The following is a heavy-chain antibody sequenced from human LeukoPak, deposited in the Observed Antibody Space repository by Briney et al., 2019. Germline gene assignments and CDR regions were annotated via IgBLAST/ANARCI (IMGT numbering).Heavy chain of an antibody. Sequence: PSETLSLTCAVYGGSFSGYYWSWIRQPPGKGLEWIGEINHSGSTNYNPSLKSRVTISVDTSKNQFSLKLSSVTAADTAVYYCARVKGSGSYSVLFDYWGQGTLVTVSS. CDR3: ARVKGSGSYSVLFDY. CDR1: GGSFSGYY. CDR2: INHSGST. D-gene: IGHD3-10*01. J-gene: IGHJ4*02. V-gene: IGHV4-34*01.